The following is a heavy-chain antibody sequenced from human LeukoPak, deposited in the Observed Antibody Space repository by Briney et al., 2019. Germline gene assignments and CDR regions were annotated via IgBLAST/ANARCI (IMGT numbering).Heavy chain of an antibody. CDR3: ARHSGSGWQALGY. D-gene: IGHD6-19*01. Sequence: GASVKVSCKASGYTFINYGISWVRQAPGLGLEWMGWTSYNGNTNYAQKFQDRVTMTTDTSTTTAYMELRSLESDDTAAYYCARHSGSGWQALGYWGQGTLVTVSS. CDR2: TSYNGNT. CDR1: GYTFINYG. J-gene: IGHJ4*02. V-gene: IGHV1-18*04.